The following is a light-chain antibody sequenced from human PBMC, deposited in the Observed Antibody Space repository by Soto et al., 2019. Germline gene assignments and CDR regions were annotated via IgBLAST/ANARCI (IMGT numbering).Light chain of an antibody. V-gene: IGLV2-14*03. J-gene: IGLJ1*01. CDR2: DVS. CDR1: SSDVGFSNY. CDR3: SSFTSSNTDV. Sequence: QSVLTQPASVSGSPGQSITISCTGTSSDVGFSNYVFWSQQHPDKAPKLIISDVSNRPSGVSNRFSGSRSGNTASLTISGLQAEDEADYYCSSFTSSNTDVFGTGTKVTV.